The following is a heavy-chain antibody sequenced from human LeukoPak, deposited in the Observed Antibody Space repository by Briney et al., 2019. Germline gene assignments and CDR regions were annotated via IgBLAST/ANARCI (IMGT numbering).Heavy chain of an antibody. D-gene: IGHD3-22*01. Sequence: ASVKVSCKASGYTFTSYYMHWVRQAPGQGLEWMGIINPSGGSTSYAQKFQGRVTMTRDTSTSTVYMELSSLRSEDTAVYYCARDHGSGYYTAGLDYWGQGTLVTVSS. CDR1: GYTFTSYY. J-gene: IGHJ4*02. V-gene: IGHV1-46*01. CDR2: INPSGGST. CDR3: ARDHGSGYYTAGLDY.